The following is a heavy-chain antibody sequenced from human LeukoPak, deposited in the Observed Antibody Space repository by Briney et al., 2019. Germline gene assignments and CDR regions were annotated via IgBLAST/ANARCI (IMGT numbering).Heavy chain of an antibody. Sequence: GGSLRLSCAASGFTFSSYAMSWVRQAPGEGLEWVSAISGSGGSTYYADSVKGRFTISRDNSKNTLYLQMNSLRAEDTAVYYCAKYAAFNDYGDKDYWGQGTLVTVSS. CDR2: ISGSGGST. CDR3: AKYAAFNDYGDKDY. V-gene: IGHV3-23*01. J-gene: IGHJ4*02. D-gene: IGHD4-17*01. CDR1: GFTFSSYA.